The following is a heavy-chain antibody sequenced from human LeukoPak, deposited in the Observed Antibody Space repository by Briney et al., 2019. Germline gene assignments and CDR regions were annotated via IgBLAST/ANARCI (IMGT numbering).Heavy chain of an antibody. Sequence: ASLKVSCKGSGDTFTNYAVHWVRQAPGQRLEWLGWINPGNGDTKYSQNFQGRVTVTSDTSAATAYVELNSLTSEDTAVYYCARERWHCRVNCYSVYYYALDVWGQGTTVTVSS. D-gene: IGHD2-15*01. V-gene: IGHV1-3*01. CDR3: ARERWHCRVNCYSVYYYALDV. CDR1: GDTFTNYA. CDR2: INPGNGDT. J-gene: IGHJ6*02.